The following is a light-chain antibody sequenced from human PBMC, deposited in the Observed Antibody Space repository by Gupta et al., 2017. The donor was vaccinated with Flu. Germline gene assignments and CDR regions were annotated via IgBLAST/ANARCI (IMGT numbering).Light chain of an antibody. Sequence: QSALTQPASVSGSPGQSITISCTGTSSDVGRFNLVSWYQQYPGTAPKLIIYEGSRRPAGVSNRFAGSKSGNTAFMTISGLQAEDEAYYYCCSYAGSDVYVFGTGTKVTVL. CDR3: CSYAGSDVYV. CDR1: SSDVGRFNL. V-gene: IGLV2-23*01. J-gene: IGLJ1*01. CDR2: EGS.